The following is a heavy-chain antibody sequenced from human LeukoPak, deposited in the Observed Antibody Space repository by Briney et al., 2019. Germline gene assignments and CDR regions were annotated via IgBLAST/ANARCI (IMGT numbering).Heavy chain of an antibody. D-gene: IGHD7-27*01. CDR3: AKSVGTYYLDY. V-gene: IGHV3-21*01. CDR1: GFTVSNNY. CDR2: ISSSSSYI. Sequence: GGSLRLSCAASGFTVSNNYMNWVRQAPGKGLEWVSSISSSSSYIYYADSVKGRFTISRDNAKNSLYLQMNSLGAEDTAVYYCAKSVGTYYLDYWGQGTLVTVSS. J-gene: IGHJ4*02.